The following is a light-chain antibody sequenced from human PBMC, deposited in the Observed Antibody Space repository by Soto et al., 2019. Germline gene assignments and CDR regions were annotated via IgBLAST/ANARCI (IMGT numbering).Light chain of an antibody. V-gene: IGLV2-8*01. CDR1: SSDVGGYNY. Sequence: QSVLTQAPSASGSPGQSVTISCPGTSSDVGGYNYVSWYQQHPGKAPKLMIYEVSKRPSGVPDRFSGSKSGNTASLTVSGLQAEDEADYYCSSYAGSNNFGVFGTGTKVTVL. CDR3: SSYAGSNNFGV. J-gene: IGLJ1*01. CDR2: EVS.